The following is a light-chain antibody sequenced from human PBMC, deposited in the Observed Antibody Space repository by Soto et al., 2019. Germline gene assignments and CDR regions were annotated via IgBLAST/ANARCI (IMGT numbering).Light chain of an antibody. CDR1: QSLLLSSGYND. J-gene: IGKJ2*01. CDR3: VQALQLPYT. CDR2: LSS. Sequence: DIVMTQSPLSLPVTPGEPASISCRSSQSLLLSSGYNDLDWYLQKPGQSPQLLIDLSSNRASGVPDRFGGSASGTDFTLKISRVEAEDVGSYYCVQALQLPYTFGQGTKLDIK. V-gene: IGKV2-28*01.